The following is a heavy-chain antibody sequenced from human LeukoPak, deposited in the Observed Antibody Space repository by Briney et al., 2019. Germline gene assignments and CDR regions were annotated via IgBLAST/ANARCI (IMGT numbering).Heavy chain of an antibody. J-gene: IGHJ4*02. CDR3: ARAAGSWELDY. D-gene: IGHD1-26*01. Sequence: GGSLRLSCAASGFTFSSYAMSWVREAPGKGLEWVSAISGSGGSIYYADSVKGRFTTSRDNAKNSLYLQMNSLRAEDTALYYCARAAGSWELDYWGQGTLVTVSS. V-gene: IGHV3-23*01. CDR1: GFTFSSYA. CDR2: ISGSGGSI.